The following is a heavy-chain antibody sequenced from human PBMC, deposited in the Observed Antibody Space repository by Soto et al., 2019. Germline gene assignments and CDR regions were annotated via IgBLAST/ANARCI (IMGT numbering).Heavy chain of an antibody. CDR3: AVPGDYGDYLTYNWFDP. V-gene: IGHV1-2*02. D-gene: IGHD4-17*01. CDR1: GYTFTDYY. J-gene: IGHJ5*02. Sequence: QAQLVQSGAEVKKPGASVKVSCKASGYTFTDYYIHWVRQAPGQGLEWMGWINPNRGGTNYAQKLQGRVTMTRDTSISTAYMELSRLRSDDTAVYFCAVPGDYGDYLTYNWFDPWGQGTLVTVSS. CDR2: INPNRGGT.